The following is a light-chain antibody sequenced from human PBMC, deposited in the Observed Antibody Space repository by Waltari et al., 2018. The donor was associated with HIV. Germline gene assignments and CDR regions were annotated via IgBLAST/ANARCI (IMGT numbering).Light chain of an antibody. V-gene: IGKV3-11*01. Sequence: IVLTQSPATLSLSPGERATLSCRASRSVGSYLAWYQQKPGQAPRLLIYDASNRATGIPARFSGSGSGTDFTLTISSLEPEDFAVYYCQQRTYWPPYSFGQGTKLEIK. CDR3: QQRTYWPPYS. CDR2: DAS. J-gene: IGKJ2*03. CDR1: RSVGSY.